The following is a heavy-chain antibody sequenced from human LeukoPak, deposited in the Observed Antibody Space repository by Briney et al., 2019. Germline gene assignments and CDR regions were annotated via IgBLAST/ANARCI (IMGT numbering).Heavy chain of an antibody. Sequence: SETLSLTCAVYGGSFSGYYWTWIRQPLGKGLEWIGEINHSGSTNYNPSLKSRVSISVDTSKNQFSLKLSSVTAADTAVYYCARHEGGTAMVTSFDHWGQGTLVSVSS. CDR1: GGSFSGYY. V-gene: IGHV4-34*01. CDR3: ARHEGGTAMVTSFDH. J-gene: IGHJ4*02. D-gene: IGHD5-18*01. CDR2: INHSGST.